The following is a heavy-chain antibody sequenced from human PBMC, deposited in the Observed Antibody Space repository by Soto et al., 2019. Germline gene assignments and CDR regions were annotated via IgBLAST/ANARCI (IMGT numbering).Heavy chain of an antibody. V-gene: IGHV4-59*08. CDR1: GGSISSYY. Sequence: PSETLSLTCTVSGGSISSYYWSWIRQPPGKGLEWIGYIYYSGSTNYNPSLKSRVTISVDTSKNQFSLKLSSVTAADTAVYYCARLSCSTRCYHDYYYFVDVWGKGTTVTVSS. CDR2: IYYSGST. J-gene: IGHJ6*03. CDR3: ARLSCSTRCYHDYYYFVDV. D-gene: IGHD2-2*01.